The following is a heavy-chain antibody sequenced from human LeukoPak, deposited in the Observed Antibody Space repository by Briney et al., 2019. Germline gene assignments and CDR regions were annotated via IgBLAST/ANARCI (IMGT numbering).Heavy chain of an antibody. CDR1: GYSISSGYY. CDR3: ARGRLGLKRFDY. CDR2: INHSGST. J-gene: IGHJ4*02. Sequence: PSETLSLTCTVSGYSISSGYYWGWIRQPPGKGLEWIGEINHSGSTNYNPSLKSRVTISVDTSKNQFSLKLSSVTAADTAVYYCARGRLGLKRFDYWGQGTLVTVSS. V-gene: IGHV4-38-2*02. D-gene: IGHD1-26*01.